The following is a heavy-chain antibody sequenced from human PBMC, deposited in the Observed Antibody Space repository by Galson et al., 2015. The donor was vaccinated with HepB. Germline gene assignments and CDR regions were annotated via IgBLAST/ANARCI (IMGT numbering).Heavy chain of an antibody. CDR3: ARDGRELSPTDDYYALDV. V-gene: IGHV3-66*01. CDR2: IYSGGIT. D-gene: IGHD3-16*02. CDR1: GFTVSNTY. Sequence: SLRLSCAASGFTVSNTYMNWVRQAPGKGLEWVSVIYSGGITYYGDYVKGRITISRDSSKNTLYLDMHSLRADDTAVYYCARDGRELSPTDDYYALDVWGQGTTVTVFS. J-gene: IGHJ6*02.